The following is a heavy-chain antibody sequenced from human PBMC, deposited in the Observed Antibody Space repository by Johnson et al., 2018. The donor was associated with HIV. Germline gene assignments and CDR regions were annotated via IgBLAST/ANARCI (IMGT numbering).Heavy chain of an antibody. CDR3: ARGAPDSDAFDI. Sequence: VQLVESGGGVVRPGGSLRLSCAASGFTFDDFGMSWVRQSPGKGLEWVSAIGSAGDTYYPGSVKGRFTISRDNANNSLYLQMNSLRAEDTAVYYCARGAPDSDAFDIWGQGTMVTVSS. CDR1: GFTFDDFG. J-gene: IGHJ3*02. D-gene: IGHD3-22*01. CDR2: IGSAGDT. V-gene: IGHV3-13*01.